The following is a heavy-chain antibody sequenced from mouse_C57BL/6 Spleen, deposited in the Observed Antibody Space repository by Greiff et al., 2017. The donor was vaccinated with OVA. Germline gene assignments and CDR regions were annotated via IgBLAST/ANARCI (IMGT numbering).Heavy chain of an antibody. CDR1: GFTFSSYA. J-gene: IGHJ3*01. CDR3: TRDGGREAWFAY. Sequence: EVQVVESGEGLVKPGGSLKLSCAASGFTFSSYAMSWVRQTPEKRLEWVAYISSGGDYIYYADTVKGRFTISRDNARNTLYLQMSSLKSEDTAMYYCTRDGGREAWFAYCGQGTLVTVSA. CDR2: ISSGGDYI. V-gene: IGHV5-9-1*02. D-gene: IGHD2-3*01.